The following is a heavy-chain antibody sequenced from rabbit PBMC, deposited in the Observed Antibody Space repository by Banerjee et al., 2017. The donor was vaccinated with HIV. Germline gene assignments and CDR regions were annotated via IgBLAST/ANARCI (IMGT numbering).Heavy chain of an antibody. CDR2: IDPGSGTT. Sequence: QSLEESGGDLVKPEGSLTLTCKASGFSLSSYDINWVRQAPGKGLEWIGCIDPGSGTTYYANWAKGRFTISQTSSTTVTLQMTSLTAADTATYFCARGSAGNLWGPGTLVTVS. V-gene: IGHV1S40*01. CDR1: GFSLSSYD. D-gene: IGHD1-1*01. CDR3: ARGSAGNL. J-gene: IGHJ4*01.